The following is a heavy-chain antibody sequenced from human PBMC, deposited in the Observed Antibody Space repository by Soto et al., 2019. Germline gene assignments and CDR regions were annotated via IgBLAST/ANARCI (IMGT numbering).Heavy chain of an antibody. CDR1: SGSFSSSYW. CDR3: ASNLVTAGVGWFDP. CDR2: IYHSGRT. V-gene: IGHV4-4*02. D-gene: IGHD2-21*02. J-gene: IGHJ5*02. Sequence: QVQLQESGPGLVRPSGTLSLTCAVSSGSFSSSYWWSWVRQPPGKGLEWIGEIYHSGRTNYNRSLRGRVTISVDKSKKQFSLKLSSVTAADTAVYYCASNLVTAGVGWFDPWGQGTLVTVSS.